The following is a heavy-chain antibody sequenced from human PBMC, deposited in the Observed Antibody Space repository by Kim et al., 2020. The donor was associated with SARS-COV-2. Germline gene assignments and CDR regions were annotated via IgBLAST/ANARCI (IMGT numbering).Heavy chain of an antibody. J-gene: IGHJ4*02. CDR3: AKSWGFGGVFDY. CDR2: ITGNSGSA. V-gene: IGHV3-23*01. Sequence: GGSLRLSCAASGFTFSNYVMNWVRQAPGEGLEWVSAITGNSGSAYYADSVKGRFTISRDNSKSTPYLQMNSLRVEDTALYYCAKSWGFGGVFDYWGQGTLVTVSS. CDR1: GFTFSNYV. D-gene: IGHD3-10*01.